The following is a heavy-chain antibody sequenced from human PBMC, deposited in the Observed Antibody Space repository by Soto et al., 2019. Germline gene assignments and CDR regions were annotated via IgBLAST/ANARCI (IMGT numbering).Heavy chain of an antibody. D-gene: IGHD3-16*01. Sequence: QSGGSLRLSCATSGFTFSSYGMHWVRQAPGKGLEWVAVISYDGGNEYNADSVRGRFTVSRDNSKNTLYLQMNSLRPEDTAVYYCAKDVSRLAADYYFDYWGQGTLVTVSS. J-gene: IGHJ4*02. CDR1: GFTFSSYG. CDR2: ISYDGGNE. V-gene: IGHV3-30*18. CDR3: AKDVSRLAADYYFDY.